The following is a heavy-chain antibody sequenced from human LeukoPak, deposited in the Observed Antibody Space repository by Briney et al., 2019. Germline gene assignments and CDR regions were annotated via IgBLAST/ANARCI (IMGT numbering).Heavy chain of an antibody. CDR1: GFTFSSYA. CDR2: ISSNGGDT. D-gene: IGHD1-26*01. CDR3: VKPKVGATFDS. Sequence: GGSLRLSRSGSGFTFSSYALDWVRQAPGKGLEYVSGISSNGGDTYYVDSVKGRFIISRDNSKNTVYLQMSSLRAEDTAVYYCVKPKVGATFDSWGQGTPVTVSS. J-gene: IGHJ4*02. V-gene: IGHV3-64D*06.